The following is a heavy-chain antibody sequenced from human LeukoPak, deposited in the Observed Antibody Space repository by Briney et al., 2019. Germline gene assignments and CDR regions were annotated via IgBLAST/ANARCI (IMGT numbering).Heavy chain of an antibody. CDR3: ARAPSSSWYRGGRYYFDY. V-gene: IGHV4-34*01. J-gene: IGHJ4*02. CDR2: INHSGST. Sequence: PSETLSLTCAVYGGSFSGYYWSWIRQPPGKGLEWIGEINHSGSTNYNPSLKSRVTISVDTSKNQFSLKLSSVTAADTAVYYCARAPSSSWYRGGRYYFDYWGQGTLVTVSS. CDR1: GGSFSGYY. D-gene: IGHD6-13*01.